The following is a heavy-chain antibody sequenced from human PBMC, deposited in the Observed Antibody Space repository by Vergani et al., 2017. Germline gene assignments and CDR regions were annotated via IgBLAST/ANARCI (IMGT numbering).Heavy chain of an antibody. V-gene: IGHV4-31*11. CDR2: IFYSGTT. Sequence: QVQLQESGPGVVKPSQTLSLTCAVSGGSISSGDHCWTWIRQRPGKGLEWIGYIFYSGTTYDNPSLRSRLTISVDTSQNQFSLKLRSVTAADTAVYYCARDAEPYCSSTSCTIQHWGQGTLVTVSS. CDR1: GGSISSGDHC. J-gene: IGHJ1*01. D-gene: IGHD2-2*01. CDR3: ARDAEPYCSSTSCTIQH.